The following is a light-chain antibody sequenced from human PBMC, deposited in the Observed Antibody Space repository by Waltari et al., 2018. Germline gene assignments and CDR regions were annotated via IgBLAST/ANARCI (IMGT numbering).Light chain of an antibody. Sequence: ATLSCRASQSVSSYLAWYQQKPGQAPRLLIYDASNRATGIPARFSGSESGTDFTLTISSLEPEDFAVYYCQQRSNWPPWTFGQGTKVEIK. V-gene: IGKV3-11*01. CDR3: QQRSNWPPWT. CDR2: DAS. CDR1: QSVSSY. J-gene: IGKJ1*01.